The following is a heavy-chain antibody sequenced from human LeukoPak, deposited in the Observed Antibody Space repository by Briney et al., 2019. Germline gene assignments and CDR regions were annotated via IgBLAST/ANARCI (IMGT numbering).Heavy chain of an antibody. J-gene: IGHJ4*02. Sequence: GGSLRLSCAASGFTFSSYWMHWVRQAPGKGLVWVSRINIDGSSTTYADSVKGRFTIFRNNAKNTLYLQMNSLRAEDTAVYYCARDPVLDDYGGNSPYWGQGTLVTVSS. D-gene: IGHD4-23*01. CDR1: GFTFSSYW. CDR2: INIDGSST. CDR3: ARDPVLDDYGGNSPY. V-gene: IGHV3-74*01.